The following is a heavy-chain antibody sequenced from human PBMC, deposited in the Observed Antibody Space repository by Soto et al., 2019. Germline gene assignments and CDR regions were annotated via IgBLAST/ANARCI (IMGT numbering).Heavy chain of an antibody. Sequence: GGSLRLSCAASGFTFSSYAMSWVRHVPGKGLEWVSTISGSGDNTYYADSVKGRFTISRDNSKNTLDLQMNSLRAEDTAVYHCVKGGNIAVVVAVTHWGQGTLVTVSS. V-gene: IGHV3-23*01. CDR3: VKGGNIAVVVAVTH. CDR1: GFTFSSYA. CDR2: ISGSGDNT. D-gene: IGHD2-15*01. J-gene: IGHJ1*01.